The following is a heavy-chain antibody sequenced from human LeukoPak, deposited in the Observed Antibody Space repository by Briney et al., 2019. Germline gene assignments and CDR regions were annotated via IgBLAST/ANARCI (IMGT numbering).Heavy chain of an antibody. CDR1: GGTFSSYA. J-gene: IGHJ6*02. D-gene: IGHD2-2*01. Sequence: SVKVSCKASGGTFSSYAISWVRQAPGQGLEWMGRIIPILGIANYAQKFQGRVTITADKSTSTAYMELSSPRSEDTAVYYCARVPGRLVPAATYYYGMDVWGQGTTVTVSS. CDR2: IIPILGIA. V-gene: IGHV1-69*04. CDR3: ARVPGRLVPAATYYYGMDV.